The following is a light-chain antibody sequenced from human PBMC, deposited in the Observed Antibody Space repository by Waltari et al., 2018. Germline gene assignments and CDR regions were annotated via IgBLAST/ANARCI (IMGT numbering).Light chain of an antibody. CDR1: SSDVGDYNY. V-gene: IGLV2-14*01. J-gene: IGLJ2*01. Sequence: QSALTQPASVSGSPGQSIIISCTGISSDVGDYNYVPWYQQPPCKAPKLIIFDVIKRPSGVSDRFSGSKSGNTASLTISGLQAEDEADYYCSSYTSSSTFVLFGGGTKLTVL. CDR3: SSYTSSSTFVL. CDR2: DVI.